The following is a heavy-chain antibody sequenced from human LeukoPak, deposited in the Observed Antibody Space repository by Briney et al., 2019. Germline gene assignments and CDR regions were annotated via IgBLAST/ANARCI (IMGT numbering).Heavy chain of an antibody. CDR1: GGSFTGYY. Sequence: SETLSLTCAVYGGSFTGYYWMWMRQTPGKGLQWMAEVNHLGDTNYNPSVKGRVPISVDTSKNQFSLKVTSLTAADTAVYYCARGPTISETGYFDYWGQGTLVTVSS. CDR3: ARGPTISETGYFDY. CDR2: VNHLGDT. V-gene: IGHV4-34*01. D-gene: IGHD1-1*01. J-gene: IGHJ4*03.